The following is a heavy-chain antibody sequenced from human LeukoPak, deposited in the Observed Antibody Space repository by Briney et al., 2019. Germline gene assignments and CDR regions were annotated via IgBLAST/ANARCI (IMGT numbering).Heavy chain of an antibody. CDR1: GGSFSGYY. D-gene: IGHD5-18*01. CDR2: INHSGST. V-gene: IGHV4-34*01. J-gene: IGHJ4*02. CDR3: ASVRRDTAMVFDY. Sequence: SETLSLTCAVYGGSFSGYYWSWIRQPPGKGLEWIGQINHSGSTNYNPSLKSRVTISVDTSKNQFSLKLSSGTTADTAVYYCASVRRDTAMVFDYWGQGTLVSVSS.